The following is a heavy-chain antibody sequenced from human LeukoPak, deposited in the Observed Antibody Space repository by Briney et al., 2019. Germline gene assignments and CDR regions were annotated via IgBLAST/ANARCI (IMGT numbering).Heavy chain of an antibody. CDR1: GFTFDDYA. CDR2: ISWNSGTV. Sequence: GRSLRLSCAASGFTFDDYAMHWVRQAPGKGLEWVSGISWNSGTVGYADSVKGRFTISRDNAKNSLYLQMNSLRAEDTALYYCAKDFKSDSYGAPDYWGQGTLVTVSS. D-gene: IGHD3-16*01. V-gene: IGHV3-9*01. CDR3: AKDFKSDSYGAPDY. J-gene: IGHJ4*02.